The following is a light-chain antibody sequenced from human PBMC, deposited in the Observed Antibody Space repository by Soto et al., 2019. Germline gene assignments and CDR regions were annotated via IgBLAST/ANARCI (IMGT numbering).Light chain of an antibody. Sequence: QSALTQPASVSGSPGQSITISCTGTSSDVGGYNYVSWYQQHPGKAHKLMIYEVSNRPSGVSNRFSGSKSGNTASLTISGLQAEDEGFYYCSSYTSSTTPWVFGGGPKVTVL. V-gene: IGLV2-14*01. J-gene: IGLJ3*02. CDR2: EVS. CDR3: SSYTSSTTPWV. CDR1: SSDVGGYNY.